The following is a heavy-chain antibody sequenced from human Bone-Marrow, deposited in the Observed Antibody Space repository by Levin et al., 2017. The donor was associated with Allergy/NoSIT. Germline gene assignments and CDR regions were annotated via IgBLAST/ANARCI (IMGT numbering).Heavy chain of an antibody. Sequence: GGSLRLSCAASGFTFNDYAMHWVRQAPGKGLEWVSCLSWNSVSIGYADSVKGRFTISRDNARNSLYLELNSLRPADTALYYCAKKGNYSRSIKGPMDVWGQGTTVTVSS. CDR3: AKKGNYSRSIKGPMDV. J-gene: IGHJ6*02. D-gene: IGHD3-10*01. CDR2: LSWNSVSI. CDR1: GFTFNDYA. V-gene: IGHV3-9*01.